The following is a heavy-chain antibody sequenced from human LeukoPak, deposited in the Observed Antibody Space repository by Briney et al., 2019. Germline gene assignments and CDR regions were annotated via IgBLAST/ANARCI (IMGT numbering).Heavy chain of an antibody. D-gene: IGHD4-11*01. CDR3: ARTDYSNYAYYYYYMDV. CDR2: IYYSGST. J-gene: IGHJ6*03. CDR1: GGSISSGGYY. V-gene: IGHV4-31*03. Sequence: KASETLSLTCTVSGGSISSGGYYWSWIRQHPGKGLEWIGYIYYSGSTYYNPSLKSRVTISVDTSKNQFSLKLSSVTAADTAVYYRARTDYSNYAYYYYYMDVWGKRTTVTVSS.